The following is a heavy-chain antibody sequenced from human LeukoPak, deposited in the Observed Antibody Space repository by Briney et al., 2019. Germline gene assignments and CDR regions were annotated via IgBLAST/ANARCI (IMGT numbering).Heavy chain of an antibody. CDR1: GGSFSGYY. D-gene: IGHD2-8*01. Sequence: SETLSLTCAVYGGSFSGYYWSWIRQPPGKGLEWIGEINHSGSINYNPSLKSRVTISVDTSKNQLSLKLSSVTAADTAVYYCARGLVGVLMVGNFDYWGQGTLVTVSS. CDR3: ARGLVGVLMVGNFDY. V-gene: IGHV4-34*01. J-gene: IGHJ4*02. CDR2: INHSGSI.